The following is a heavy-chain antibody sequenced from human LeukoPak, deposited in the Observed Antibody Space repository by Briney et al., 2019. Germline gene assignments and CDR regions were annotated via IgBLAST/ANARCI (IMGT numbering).Heavy chain of an antibody. J-gene: IGHJ4*02. V-gene: IGHV1-2*02. CDR1: GYTFTGYY. CDR2: INPNSGGT. CDR3: ARTDPTVAADY. Sequence: ASVKVSCTASGYTFTGYYMHWVRQAPGQGLEWMGWINPNSGGTNYAQKFQGRVTMTRDTSISTAYMELSRLRADDTAVYYCARTDPTVAADYWGQGTLVTVSS. D-gene: IGHD6-19*01.